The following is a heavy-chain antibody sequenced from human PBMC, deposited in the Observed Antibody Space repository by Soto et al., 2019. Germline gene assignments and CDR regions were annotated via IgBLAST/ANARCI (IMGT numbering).Heavy chain of an antibody. Sequence: DVQLVESGGGLIQPGESLRLSCAAFGLTISDKKYVAWVRQAPGKGLEWVSGLYDVDGSFYADSVRGRFTTSSDSSKTPVYLQMNDLRPDDTAVYYCATWHEREHAYDVWGQGTTVTVSS. V-gene: IGHV3-53*01. D-gene: IGHD1-1*01. CDR1: GLTISDKKY. CDR2: LYDVDGS. CDR3: ATWHEREHAYDV. J-gene: IGHJ3*01.